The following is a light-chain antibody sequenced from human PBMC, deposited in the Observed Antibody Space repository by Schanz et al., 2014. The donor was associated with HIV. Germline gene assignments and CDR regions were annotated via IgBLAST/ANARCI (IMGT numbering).Light chain of an antibody. Sequence: QSVLTQPPSVSAAPGQKVTISCSGSSSNIGNNYVSWYQQLPGTAPKLLIYDNNKRPSGIPDRFSGSKSGTSATLGITGLQTGDEAHYYCATWHSSLREVVFGGGTKLTVL. V-gene: IGLV1-51*01. J-gene: IGLJ2*01. CDR1: SSNIGNNY. CDR2: DNN. CDR3: ATWHSSLREVV.